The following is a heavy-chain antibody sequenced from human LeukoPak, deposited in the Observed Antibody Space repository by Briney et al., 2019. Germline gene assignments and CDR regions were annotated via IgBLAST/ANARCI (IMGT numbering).Heavy chain of an antibody. CDR3: ARGYSSSSWYFDL. V-gene: IGHV4-59*01. Sequence: SETLSLTCTVSGGSISSYYWSWIRQPPGKGLEWIGYIYYSGSTNYNPSLKSRVTISVDTSKNQFSLKLSSGTAADTAVYYCARGYSSSSWYFDLWGRGTLVTVSS. J-gene: IGHJ2*01. CDR2: IYYSGST. CDR1: GGSISSYY. D-gene: IGHD6-6*01.